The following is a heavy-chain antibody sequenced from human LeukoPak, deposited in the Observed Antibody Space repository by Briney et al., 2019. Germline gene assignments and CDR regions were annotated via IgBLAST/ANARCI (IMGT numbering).Heavy chain of an antibody. CDR2: IKQDGSEK. V-gene: IGHV3-7*01. Sequence: GGSLRLSCAASGFTISSYWMSWVRQAPGKGLEWVANIKQDGSEKYYVDSVKGRFTISRDNAKNSLYLQMNSLRAEDTAVYYCARDGDYGDYPTHMDVWGKGTTVTVSS. CDR1: GFTISSYW. D-gene: IGHD4-17*01. J-gene: IGHJ6*03. CDR3: ARDGDYGDYPTHMDV.